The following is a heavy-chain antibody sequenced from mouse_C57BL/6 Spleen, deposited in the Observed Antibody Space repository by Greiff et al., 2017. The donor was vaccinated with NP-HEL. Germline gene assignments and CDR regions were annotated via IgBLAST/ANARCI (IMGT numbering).Heavy chain of an antibody. CDR3: ARVVGSSYWYFDV. Sequence: VQLQQSGAELVKPGASVKMSCKASGYTFTSYWITWVKQRPGQGLEWIGDIYPGSGSTNYNEKFKSKATLTVDTSSSTAYMQLSSLTSEDSAVYYCARVVGSSYWYFDVWGTGTTVTVSS. D-gene: IGHD1-1*01. J-gene: IGHJ1*03. CDR1: GYTFTSYW. V-gene: IGHV1-55*01. CDR2: IYPGSGST.